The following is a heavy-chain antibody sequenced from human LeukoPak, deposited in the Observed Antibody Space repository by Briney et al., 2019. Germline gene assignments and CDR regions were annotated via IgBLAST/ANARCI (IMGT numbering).Heavy chain of an antibody. CDR1: GFSVSNFW. CDR2: INEDETGK. CDR3: ATDAFSYPNT. Sequence: PGGSLRLSCTGSGFSVSNFWMAWVRQAPGKGLEWVANINEDETGKYYVDSVKGRFTISRDNAKNSLFLQMNSVSVEDTAVYYCATDAFSYPNTWGQGTQVTVSS. J-gene: IGHJ5*02. V-gene: IGHV3-7*01. D-gene: IGHD3-16*01.